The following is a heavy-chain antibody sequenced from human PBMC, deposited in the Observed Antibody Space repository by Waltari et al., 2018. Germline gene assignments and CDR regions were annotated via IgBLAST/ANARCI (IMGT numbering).Heavy chain of an antibody. CDR2: IIPALNVT. CDR1: GDTFSSYA. CDR3: ARSNYDILNGFFREYYSDF. D-gene: IGHD3-9*01. J-gene: IGHJ4*02. V-gene: IGHV1-69*04. Sequence: QVQLVQSGAEVKKPGSSVKVSCQASGDTFSSYAISWVRQAPGQGLEWMGRIIPALNVTSYAQMFEGRVTITADGSTSTAYMELRSLRNDDTGVYFCARSNYDILNGFFREYYSDFWGQGSLVTVSS.